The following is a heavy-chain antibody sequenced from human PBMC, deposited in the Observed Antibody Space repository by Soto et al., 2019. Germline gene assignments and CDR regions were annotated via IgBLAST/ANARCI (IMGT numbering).Heavy chain of an antibody. CDR2: IYYSGST. CDR1: GGSISSYY. Sequence: SETLVLTCTVSGGSISSYYWSWIRQPPGKGLEWIGYIYYSGSTNYNPSLKSRVTISVDTSKNQFSLKLSSVTAADTAVYYCARLRADSSGYYYDYNWFDPWGQGTLVTVSS. CDR3: ARLRADSSGYYYDYNWFDP. D-gene: IGHD3-22*01. J-gene: IGHJ5*02. V-gene: IGHV4-59*01.